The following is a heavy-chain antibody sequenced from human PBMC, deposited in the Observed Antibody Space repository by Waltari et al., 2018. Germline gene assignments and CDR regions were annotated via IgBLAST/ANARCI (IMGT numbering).Heavy chain of an antibody. CDR3: ARSSGSYYRFDY. V-gene: IGHV3-72*01. CDR2: TRNKANSYTT. CDR1: GFTFSDHY. D-gene: IGHD1-26*01. Sequence: EVQLVESGGGLVQPGGSLRLSCAASGFTFSDHYMDWVRQAPGKGLEWVGRTRNKANSYTTECAASVKGRFTISRDDSKNSLYLQMNSLKTEDTAVYYCARSSGSYYRFDYWGQGTLVTVSS. J-gene: IGHJ4*02.